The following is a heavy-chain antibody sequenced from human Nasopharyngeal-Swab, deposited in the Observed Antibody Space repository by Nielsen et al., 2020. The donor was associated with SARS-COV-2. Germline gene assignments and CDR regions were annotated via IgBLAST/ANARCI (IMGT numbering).Heavy chain of an antibody. CDR3: ARDVGGRDNY. Sequence: GGSLRLSCAGSGFTFSNYCMHWVRQAPGKGLLWVSRIDTDGTITDYADSVKGRFTISRDNAKNTLYLQMNSLRAEDTAVYYCARDVGGRDNYWGQGALVTVSS. V-gene: IGHV3-74*01. CDR1: GFTFSNYC. CDR2: IDTDGTIT. D-gene: IGHD2-15*01. J-gene: IGHJ4*02.